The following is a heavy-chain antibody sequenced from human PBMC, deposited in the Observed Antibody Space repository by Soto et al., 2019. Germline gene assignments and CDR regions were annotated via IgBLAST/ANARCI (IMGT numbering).Heavy chain of an antibody. D-gene: IGHD3-3*01. Sequence: SVKVSCKASGGTFSSYAISWVRQAPGQGLEWMGGIIPIFGTANYAQKFQGRVTITADKSTSTAYMELSSLRSEDTAVYYCARDGGVTIFGVVIKDYYGMDVWGQGTTGTVSS. V-gene: IGHV1-69*06. J-gene: IGHJ6*02. CDR3: ARDGGVTIFGVVIKDYYGMDV. CDR1: GGTFSSYA. CDR2: IIPIFGTA.